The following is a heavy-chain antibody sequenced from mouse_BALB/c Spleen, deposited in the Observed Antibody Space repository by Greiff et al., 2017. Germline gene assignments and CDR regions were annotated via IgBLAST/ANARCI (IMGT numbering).Heavy chain of an antibody. CDR1: GYSITSDYA. D-gene: IGHD2-4*01. CDR3: AAYDYYFDY. CDR2: ISYSGST. Sequence: DVQLQESGPGLVKPSQSLSLTCTVTGYSITSDYAWNWIRQFPGNKLEWMGYISYSGSTSYNPSLKSRISITRDTSKNQFFLQLNSVTTEDTATYCCAAYDYYFDYWGQGTTLTVSS. V-gene: IGHV3-2*02. J-gene: IGHJ2*01.